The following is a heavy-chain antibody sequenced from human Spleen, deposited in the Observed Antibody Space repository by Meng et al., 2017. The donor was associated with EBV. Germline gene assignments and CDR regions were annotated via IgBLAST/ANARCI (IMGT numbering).Heavy chain of an antibody. CDR1: GLTFSSYA. V-gene: IGHV3-23*01. J-gene: IGHJ4*02. CDR2: ISAGGAHT. Sequence: EGQGLESGGGLAQPGGSLRLSCTAAGLTFSSYAMGWVRQAPGKGLEWVSEISAGGAHTYYADSVKGRLTISRDSSKSALYLQMNSLTVEDTAVYYCSRDLAGSVDYWGRGTLVTVSS. D-gene: IGHD1-14*01. CDR3: SRDLAGSVDY.